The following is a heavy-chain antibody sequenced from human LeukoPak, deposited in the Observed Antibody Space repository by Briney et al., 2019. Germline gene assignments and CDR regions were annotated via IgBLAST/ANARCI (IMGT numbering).Heavy chain of an antibody. CDR1: GFTFSSYA. CDR2: ISGSGGST. V-gene: IGHV3-23*01. J-gene: IGHJ4*02. CDR3: AKDGSYVGYFDY. D-gene: IGHD2-15*01. Sequence: GGSLRLSCAACGFTFSSYAMSWVRQAPGKGLEWVSAISGSGGSTYYADSVKGRFTISRDNSKNTLYLQMNSLRAEDTAVYYCAKDGSYVGYFDYWGQGTLVTVSS.